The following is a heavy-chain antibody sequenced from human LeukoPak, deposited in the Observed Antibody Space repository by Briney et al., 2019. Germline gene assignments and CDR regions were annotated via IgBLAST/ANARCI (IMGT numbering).Heavy chain of an antibody. CDR2: IYWDDDE. Sequence: LRLSCAASGFTFSSYWMHWVRQAPGKGLEWVALIYWDDDEDYSPSLKSRLTITKDASKNQVVLTMTNMDPVDTATYYCAHGEGPDWYFDLWGRGTLVTVSS. V-gene: IGHV2-5*08. CDR3: AHGEGPDWYFDL. CDR1: GFTFSSYW. D-gene: IGHD3-10*01. J-gene: IGHJ2*01.